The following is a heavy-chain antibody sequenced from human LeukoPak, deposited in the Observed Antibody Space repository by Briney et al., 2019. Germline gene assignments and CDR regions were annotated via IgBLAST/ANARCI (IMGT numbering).Heavy chain of an antibody. V-gene: IGHV4-39*07. CDR2: IYYSEST. D-gene: IGHD3-16*02. J-gene: IGHJ5*02. CDR1: AGSISSSNYY. CDR3: ARDENGYVWGSFRA. Sequence: SETLSLTSTVSAGSISSSNYYWGWIRQPPGKGLEGIGNIYYSESTYYNPSLERRVTMLLDTSRYQFSLKLSSVTAADTAVYYCARDENGYVWGSFRAWGQGTLVTVSS.